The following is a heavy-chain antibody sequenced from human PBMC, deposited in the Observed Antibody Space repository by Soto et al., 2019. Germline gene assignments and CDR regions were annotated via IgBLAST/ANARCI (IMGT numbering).Heavy chain of an antibody. CDR3: ARPHCSGGSCSLSYDYYMDV. CDR2: MNPNSGNT. J-gene: IGHJ6*03. D-gene: IGHD2-15*01. V-gene: IGHV1-8*01. Sequence: QVQLVQSGAEVKKPGASVKVSCKASGYTFTSYDINWVRQATGQGLEWMGWMNPNSGNTGYAQKFQGRVTMTRNTSISTAYMELSSLRSEDTALYYCARPHCSGGSCSLSYDYYMDVWGKGTTVTVSS. CDR1: GYTFTSYD.